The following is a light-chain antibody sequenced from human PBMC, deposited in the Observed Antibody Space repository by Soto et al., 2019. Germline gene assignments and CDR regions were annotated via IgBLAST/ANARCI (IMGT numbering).Light chain of an antibody. J-gene: IGKJ1*01. CDR2: DAS. Sequence: IQMTQSPSTMAASVCDTVIITCRASQSISDYLAWYQQKPGKAPKLLIYDASNLESGVPSTFSGSGSGTEFTLTISSLQPDDFATYYCQQYYTYWHIVGQGTKVDIK. CDR3: QQYYTYWHI. V-gene: IGKV1-5*01. CDR1: QSISDY.